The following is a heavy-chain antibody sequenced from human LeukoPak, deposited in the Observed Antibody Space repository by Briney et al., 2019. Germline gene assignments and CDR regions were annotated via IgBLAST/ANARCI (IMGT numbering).Heavy chain of an antibody. CDR2: ISAYNGNT. D-gene: IGHD1-26*01. V-gene: IGHV1-18*01. CDR3: ARDLSGSPTADWFDP. J-gene: IGHJ5*02. Sequence: GASVKVSCKASGYTFTSYGISWVRQAPGQGLEWMGWISAYNGNTNYAQKLQGRVTMTTDTSTSTAYMELRSLRSDDTAVYYCARDLSGSPTADWFDPWGQGTLVTVSS. CDR1: GYTFTSYG.